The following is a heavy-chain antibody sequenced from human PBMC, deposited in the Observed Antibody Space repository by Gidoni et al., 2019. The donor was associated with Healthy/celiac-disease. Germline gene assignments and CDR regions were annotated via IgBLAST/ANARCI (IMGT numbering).Heavy chain of an antibody. D-gene: IGHD3-9*01. CDR2: ISYDGSNK. Sequence: QVQLVESGGGVVQPGRSLRLSCAASGFTFSSYGMHWVRQAPGKGLEWVAVISYDGSNKYYADSVKGRFTISRDNSKNTLYLQMNSLRAEDTAVYYCAKKVGYDILTGYYRSYGMDVWGQGTTVTVSS. CDR3: AKKVGYDILTGYYRSYGMDV. CDR1: GFTFSSYG. V-gene: IGHV3-30*18. J-gene: IGHJ6*02.